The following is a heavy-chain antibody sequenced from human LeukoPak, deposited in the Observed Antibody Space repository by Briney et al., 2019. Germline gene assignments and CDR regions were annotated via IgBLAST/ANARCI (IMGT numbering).Heavy chain of an antibody. CDR1: GGSISSSSYY. J-gene: IGHJ6*02. D-gene: IGHD2-15*01. Sequence: PSETLSLTCTVSGGSISSSSYYWGWIRQPPGKGLEWIGSIYYSGSTYYNPSLKSRVTISVDTSKNQFSLKLSSVTAADTAVYYCARRGGRGGGFATGYYYGMDVWGQGTTVTVSS. V-gene: IGHV4-39*01. CDR2: IYYSGST. CDR3: ARRGGRGGGFATGYYYGMDV.